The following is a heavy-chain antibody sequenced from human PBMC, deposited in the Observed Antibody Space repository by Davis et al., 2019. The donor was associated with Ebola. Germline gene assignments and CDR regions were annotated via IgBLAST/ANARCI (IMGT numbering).Heavy chain of an antibody. D-gene: IGHD6-13*01. CDR1: GYTFTGYY. Sequence: ASVKVSRKASGYTFTGYYMHWVRQAPGQGLEWLGWINPNSGGTNYAQKFQGRVTMTRDTSISTAYMELSRLRSDDTAVYYCAREVAAAAGYFDYWGQGTLVTVSS. V-gene: IGHV1-2*02. CDR2: INPNSGGT. CDR3: AREVAAAAGYFDY. J-gene: IGHJ4*02.